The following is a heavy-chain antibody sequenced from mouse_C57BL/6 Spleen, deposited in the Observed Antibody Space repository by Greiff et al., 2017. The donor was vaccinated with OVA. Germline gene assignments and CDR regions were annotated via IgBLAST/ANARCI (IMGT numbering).Heavy chain of an antibody. CDR1: GYAFSSSW. V-gene: IGHV1-82*01. J-gene: IGHJ4*01. Sequence: VKLMESGPELVKPGASVKISCKASGYAFSSSWMNWVKQRPGKGLEWIGRIYPGDGDTNYNGKFKGKATLTADKSSSTAYMQLSSLTSEDSAVYFCASDAMDYWGQGTSVTVSS. CDR2: IYPGDGDT. CDR3: ASDAMDY.